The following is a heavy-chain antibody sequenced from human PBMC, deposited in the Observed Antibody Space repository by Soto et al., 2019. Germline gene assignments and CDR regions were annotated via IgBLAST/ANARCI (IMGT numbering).Heavy chain of an antibody. J-gene: IGHJ3*02. CDR3: ARAPHSSGLWGSFDI. D-gene: IGHD6-19*01. CDR1: GASISNHNW. CDR2: IYHTGNT. Sequence: SDTLSLTCTVSGASISNHNWYSWVRQSPGKGLEWIGEIYHTGNTNYNPSLGSRVTISIDKSKDQFSLKLDSVTAADTAVYYCARAPHSSGLWGSFDIWGQGTMVTVSS. V-gene: IGHV4-4*02.